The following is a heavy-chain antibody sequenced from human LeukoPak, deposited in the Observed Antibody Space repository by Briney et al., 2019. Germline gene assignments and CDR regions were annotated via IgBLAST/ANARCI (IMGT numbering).Heavy chain of an antibody. D-gene: IGHD3-16*01. Sequence: SETLSLTCTVSGGSISSYYWSWIRQPPGKGLEWIGYIYYSGSTDYNPSLKSRVTISVDTSKNQFSLKLSSVTAADTAVYYCARLAGPHGVDYWGQGTLVTVSS. CDR1: GGSISSYY. V-gene: IGHV4-59*08. CDR2: IYYSGST. CDR3: ARLAGPHGVDY. J-gene: IGHJ4*02.